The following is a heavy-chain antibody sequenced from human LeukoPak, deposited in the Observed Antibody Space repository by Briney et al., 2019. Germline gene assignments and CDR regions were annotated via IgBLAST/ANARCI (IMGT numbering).Heavy chain of an antibody. J-gene: IGHJ6*04. CDR3: AELGITMIGGV. Sequence: GGSLRLSCAASGFTFSSYWMSWVRQAPGRGVEWVANIKQDGSEKYYVDSVKGRFTISRDNAKNSLYLQMNSLRAEDTAVYYCAELGITMIGGVWGKGTTVTISS. CDR1: GFTFSSYW. V-gene: IGHV3-7*01. D-gene: IGHD3-10*02. CDR2: IKQDGSEK.